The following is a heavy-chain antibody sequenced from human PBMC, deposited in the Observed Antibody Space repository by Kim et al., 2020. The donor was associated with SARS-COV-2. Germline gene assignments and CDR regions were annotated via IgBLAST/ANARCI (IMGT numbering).Heavy chain of an antibody. V-gene: IGHV4-34*01. D-gene: IGHD6-13*01. CDR3: ARGKGYSSRKTGWFDP. Sequence: SETLSLTCAVYGGSFSGYYWSWIRQPPGKGLEWIGEINHSGSTNYNPSLKSRVTISVDTSKNQFSLKLSSVTAADTAVYYCARGKGYSSRKTGWFDPWGQGTLVTVSS. CDR1: GGSFSGYY. CDR2: INHSGST. J-gene: IGHJ5*02.